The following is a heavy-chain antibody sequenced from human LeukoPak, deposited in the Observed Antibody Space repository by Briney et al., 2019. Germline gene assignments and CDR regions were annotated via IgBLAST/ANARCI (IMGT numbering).Heavy chain of an antibody. CDR1: GFTFSNYA. V-gene: IGHV3-23*01. Sequence: PGGSLRLSCSASGFTFSNYAMSWVRQAPGMGLEWVSSISATGGSTYYADSVKGRFTISRDNSKNTLYLHMNSLRAEHTAVYFCAKSQNTFGKFDYWGQGTLVTVSS. D-gene: IGHD4-23*01. J-gene: IGHJ4*02. CDR2: ISATGGST. CDR3: AKSQNTFGKFDY.